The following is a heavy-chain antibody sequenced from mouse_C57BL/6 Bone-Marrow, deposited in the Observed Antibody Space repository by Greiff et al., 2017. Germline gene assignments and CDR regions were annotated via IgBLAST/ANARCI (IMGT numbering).Heavy chain of an antibody. Sequence: VQLQQSGPGLVQPSQSLSITCTVSGFSLTSYGVHWVRQSPGKGLEWLGVIWRGGSTDNNAAFMSSLSITKDNSKSQVFFKMNSLQADYTAIYYCAKRGYGYSEYFDYWGQGTTLTVSS. CDR1: GFSLTSYG. D-gene: IGHD2-2*01. CDR3: AKRGYGYSEYFDY. CDR2: IWRGGST. J-gene: IGHJ2*01. V-gene: IGHV2-5*01.